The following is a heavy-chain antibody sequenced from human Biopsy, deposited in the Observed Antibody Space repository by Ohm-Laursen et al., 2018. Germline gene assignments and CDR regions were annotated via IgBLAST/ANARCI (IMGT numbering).Heavy chain of an antibody. CDR1: GYTLTGYH. CDR3: TRGGYYYDSLAYYYWFDP. V-gene: IGHV1-2*02. Sequence: GASVKVSCNASGYTLTGYHVHWVRQAPGQGLEWMGWINAKTGDTNYAQKFQGRVTMTRDTSISTAYVDLSSLRSDDTAVYYCTRGGYYYDSLAYYYWFDPWGQGTLVTVSS. D-gene: IGHD3-22*01. J-gene: IGHJ5*02. CDR2: INAKTGDT.